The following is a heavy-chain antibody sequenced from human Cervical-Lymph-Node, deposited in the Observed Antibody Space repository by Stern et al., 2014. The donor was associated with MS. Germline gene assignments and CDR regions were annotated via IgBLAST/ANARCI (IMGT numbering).Heavy chain of an antibody. CDR2: IYPDYSDS. CDR1: GYNFASYW. V-gene: IGHV5-51*01. Sequence: VQLVQSGAEVKKPGESLKISCKGSGYNFASYWIGWVRQVPGKGLEWMGFIYPDYSDSRYTPSFQGQVTMSADKAIGTAYLQWSSLKASDTAFYFCARKGTYGLDYWGQGALVTVSS. D-gene: IGHD3-10*01. J-gene: IGHJ4*02. CDR3: ARKGTYGLDY.